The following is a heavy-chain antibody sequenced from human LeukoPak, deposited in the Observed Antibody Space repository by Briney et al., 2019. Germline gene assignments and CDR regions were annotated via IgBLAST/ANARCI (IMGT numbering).Heavy chain of an antibody. CDR2: ISGGGGTT. J-gene: IGHJ4*02. V-gene: IGHV3-23*01. CDR1: GFTFNIYA. D-gene: IGHD4-17*01. Sequence: GGSLRLSCAASGFTFNIYAMSWVRQAPGKGLEWVSSISGGGGTTYYADSVKGRLTISRDNSKNTLYLQMNSLRAEDTAVYYCARVVDHDYGDYYLDYWGQGTLVTVSS. CDR3: ARVVDHDYGDYYLDY.